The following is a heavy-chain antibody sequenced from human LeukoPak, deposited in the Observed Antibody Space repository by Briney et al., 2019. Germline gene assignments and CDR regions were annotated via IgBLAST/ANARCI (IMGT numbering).Heavy chain of an antibody. D-gene: IGHD3-3*01. CDR1: GGSISSYY. CDR2: IYYSGST. V-gene: IGHV4-59*08. CDR3: ALTYYDFWSGLPGLVPHYYGMDV. Sequence: SETLSLTCTVSGGSISSYYWSWIRQPPGKGLEWIGYIYYSGSTNYNPSLKSRVTISVDTSKNQFSLKLSSVTAADTAVYYCALTYYDFWSGLPGLVPHYYGMDVWGQGTTVTVSS. J-gene: IGHJ6*02.